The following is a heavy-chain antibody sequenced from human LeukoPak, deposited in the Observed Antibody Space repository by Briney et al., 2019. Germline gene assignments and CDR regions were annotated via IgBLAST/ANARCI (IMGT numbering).Heavy chain of an antibody. CDR3: ARDRSISGVVTLDY. V-gene: IGHV3-7*01. Sequence: GGSLRLSCAASGFTFSSYWMSWVRQAPGKGLEWVANIRQDGSEKYYVDSVKGRFTISRDNAKNSVYLQMNSLRAEDTAVYYCARDRSISGVVTLDYWGQGTLVTVSS. J-gene: IGHJ4*02. D-gene: IGHD3-3*01. CDR2: IRQDGSEK. CDR1: GFTFSSYW.